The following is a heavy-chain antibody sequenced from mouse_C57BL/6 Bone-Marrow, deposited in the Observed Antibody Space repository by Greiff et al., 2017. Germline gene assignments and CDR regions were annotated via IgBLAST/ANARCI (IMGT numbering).Heavy chain of an antibody. CDR2: IWSGGST. J-gene: IGHJ2*01. CDR3: AGENYYGSSSFDY. D-gene: IGHD1-1*01. V-gene: IGHV2-2*01. Sequence: VKLMESGPGLVQPSQSLSITCTVSGFSLTSYGVHWVRQSPGKGLEWLGVIWSGGSTDYNAAFISRLSISKDDSKSQVFFKMNSLQADDTAIYYCAGENYYGSSSFDYWGQGTTLTVSS. CDR1: GFSLTSYG.